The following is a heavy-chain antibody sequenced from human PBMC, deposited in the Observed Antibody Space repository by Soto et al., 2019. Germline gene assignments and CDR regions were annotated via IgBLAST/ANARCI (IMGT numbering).Heavy chain of an antibody. V-gene: IGHV4-59*01. CDR2: IYYSGST. Sequence: PXGTLSLTCTVSGGSISSYYWSWIRQPPGKGLEWIGYIYYSGSTNYNPSLKSRVTISVDTSKNQFSLKLSSVTAADTAVYYCARSGRLRYSSSWYIDYWGQGTLVTVSS. J-gene: IGHJ4*02. CDR1: GGSISSYY. D-gene: IGHD6-13*01. CDR3: ARSGRLRYSSSWYIDY.